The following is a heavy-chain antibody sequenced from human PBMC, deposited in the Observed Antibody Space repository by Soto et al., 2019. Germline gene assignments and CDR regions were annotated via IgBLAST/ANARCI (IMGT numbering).Heavy chain of an antibody. CDR1: GCSISSGGYS. V-gene: IGHV4-30-2*01. CDR3: AGGVAAAGTLAFDY. Sequence: QLQLQESGSGLVKPSQTLSLTCAVSGCSISSGGYSWSWIRQPPGKGLEWIGYIYHSGSTYYNPSLKGRVTISVDRSKNQFSLKLSSVTAADTAVYYCAGGVAAAGTLAFDYWGQGTLVTVSS. CDR2: IYHSGST. D-gene: IGHD6-13*01. J-gene: IGHJ4*02.